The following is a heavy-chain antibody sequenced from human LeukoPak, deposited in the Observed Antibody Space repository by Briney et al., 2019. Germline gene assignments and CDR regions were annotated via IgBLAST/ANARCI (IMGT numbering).Heavy chain of an antibody. D-gene: IGHD6-19*01. Sequence: GGSLRLSCAASGFTFSSYSMNWVRQAPGKGLEWVSSISSSSSYKYYADSVKGRFTISRDNAKNSLYLQMNSLRAEDTAVYYCARGIAVAGTRDAFDIWGQGTMVTVSS. CDR3: ARGIAVAGTRDAFDI. V-gene: IGHV3-21*01. CDR2: ISSSSSYK. J-gene: IGHJ3*02. CDR1: GFTFSSYS.